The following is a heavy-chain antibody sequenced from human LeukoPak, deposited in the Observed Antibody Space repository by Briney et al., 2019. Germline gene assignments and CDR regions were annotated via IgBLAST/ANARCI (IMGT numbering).Heavy chain of an antibody. V-gene: IGHV1-69*05. CDR2: IIPIFGTA. CDR3: ARVKKGYDAFDI. Sequence: ASVKVSCTASGGTFSSYAISWVRQAPGQGLEWMGGIIPIFGTANYAQKFQGRVTITTDESTSTAYMELSSLRSEDTAVYYCARVKKGYDAFDIWGQGTMVTVSS. CDR1: GGTFSSYA. J-gene: IGHJ3*02. D-gene: IGHD3-22*01.